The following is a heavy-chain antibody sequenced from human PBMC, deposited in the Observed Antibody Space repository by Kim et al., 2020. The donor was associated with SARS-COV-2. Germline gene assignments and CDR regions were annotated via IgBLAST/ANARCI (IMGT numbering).Heavy chain of an antibody. V-gene: IGHV3-33*05. J-gene: IGHJ4*02. CDR1: GFTFSSYG. D-gene: IGHD3-10*01. CDR2: ISYDGSNK. Sequence: GGSLRLSCAASGFTFSSYGMHWVRQAPGKGLEWVAVISYDGSNKYYADSVKGRFTISRDNSKNTLYLQMNRLRAEDTAVYYCARGVVRGITDYWGQGTLVTVSS. CDR3: ARGVVRGITDY.